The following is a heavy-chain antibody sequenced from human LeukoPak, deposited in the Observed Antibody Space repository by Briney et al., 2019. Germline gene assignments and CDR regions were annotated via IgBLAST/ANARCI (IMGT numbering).Heavy chain of an antibody. V-gene: IGHV4-30-2*01. CDR3: ARVRVYYDSSGYYLRSYFDY. CDR1: GGSISSGGYS. D-gene: IGHD3-22*01. J-gene: IGHJ4*02. Sequence: SETLSLTCAVSGGSISSGGYSWSWIRQPPGKGLEWIGYIYHSGSTYYNPCIKSRVTISVDRSKNQFYLKLRSVAAADKAVYYCARVRVYYDSSGYYLRSYFDYWGQGTLVTVSS. CDR2: IYHSGST.